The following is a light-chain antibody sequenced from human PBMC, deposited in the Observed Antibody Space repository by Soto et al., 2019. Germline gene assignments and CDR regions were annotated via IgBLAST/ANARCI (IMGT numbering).Light chain of an antibody. J-gene: IGLJ1*01. CDR3: SSYTTSTTYV. CDR2: DVR. Sequence: QYVLTQPASVSGSPGQSITISCTGTSSDVGGYNSVSWYQQHPGTAPKLLIYDVRNRPSGVSNRFSGSQSANTASLTISGLQAEDEADYYCSSYTTSTTYVFGTGTKVTVL. CDR1: SSDVGGYNS. V-gene: IGLV2-14*01.